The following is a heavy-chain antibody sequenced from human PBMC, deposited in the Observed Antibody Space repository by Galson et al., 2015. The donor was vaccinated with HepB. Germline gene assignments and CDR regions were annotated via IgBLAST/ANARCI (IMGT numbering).Heavy chain of an antibody. J-gene: IGHJ6*03. D-gene: IGHD2-2*01. CDR2: IIPTFGTP. Sequence: SVKVSCKASGDTFNSFAFNWVRQAPGQGLEWMGGIIPTFGTPNYAQRFQGRITITADKLTTTVYMELSSLRSEDTAVYYCARAPLDIILVPGSTAKYYYHYMDVWGKGTAVTVS. CDR3: ARAPLDIILVPGSTAKYYYHYMDV. V-gene: IGHV1-69*06. CDR1: GDTFNSFA.